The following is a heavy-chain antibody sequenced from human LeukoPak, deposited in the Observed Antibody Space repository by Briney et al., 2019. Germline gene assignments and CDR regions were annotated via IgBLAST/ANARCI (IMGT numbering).Heavy chain of an antibody. CDR3: AKVLAKRAVATGAST. V-gene: IGHV3-30*02. CDR1: GFTFSSYG. D-gene: IGHD5-12*01. Sequence: PGGSLRLSCAASGFTFSSYGMHWVRQAPGKGLEWVAFIRYDGSNKYYADSVKGRFTISRDNSKNTLYLQMNSLRAEDTAVYYCAKVLAKRAVATGASTWGQGTLVTVSS. J-gene: IGHJ5*02. CDR2: IRYDGSNK.